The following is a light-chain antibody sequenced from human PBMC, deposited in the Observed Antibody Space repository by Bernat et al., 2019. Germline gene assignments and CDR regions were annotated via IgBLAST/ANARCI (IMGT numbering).Light chain of an antibody. CDR1: QSVDSRF. V-gene: IGKV3-20*01. CDR2: GAF. J-gene: IGKJ2*01. Sequence: EIVLTQSPGTLSLSPGERATLSCRASQSVDSRFLAWYQQKPGQAPRLLIYGAFNRASGIPDRFSGSASGTDFTLTISRLEPEYFAVYYCQQYNTSPLYTFGQGTKLEI. CDR3: QQYNTSPLYT.